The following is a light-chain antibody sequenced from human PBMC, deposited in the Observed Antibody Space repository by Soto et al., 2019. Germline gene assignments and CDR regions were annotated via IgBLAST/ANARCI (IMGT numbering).Light chain of an antibody. CDR2: KVS. J-gene: IGKJ1*01. CDR1: QSINTW. Sequence: IQMTRSPSILSASIGDRVTISCRASQSINTWLAWYQHKPGKAPKLLISKVSTLESGVPSRFSGSASGTEFTLTISSLQPEDYATYYCQQYNYYWTFGQGTKVEV. V-gene: IGKV1-5*03. CDR3: QQYNYYWT.